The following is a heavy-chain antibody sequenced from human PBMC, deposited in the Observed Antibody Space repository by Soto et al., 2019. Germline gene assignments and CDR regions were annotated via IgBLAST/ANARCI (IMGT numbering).Heavy chain of an antibody. D-gene: IGHD4-4*01. J-gene: IGHJ4*02. CDR2: ISGSGSTT. V-gene: IGHV3-23*01. CDR3: VTRSRGLQSSPPRLDS. CDR1: GLTFSGYG. Sequence: EVQLLESGGGLVQPGGSLRLSCAASGLTFSGYGMSWVRQAPGTGLECVSAISGSGSTTYYADSVKGRFTISRDDSKNILFLQMNSLRDEDTAVYYCVTRSRGLQSSPPRLDSWGQGTLVTVSS.